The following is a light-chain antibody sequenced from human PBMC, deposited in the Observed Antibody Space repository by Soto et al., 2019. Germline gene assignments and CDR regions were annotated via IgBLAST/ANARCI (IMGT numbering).Light chain of an antibody. Sequence: DIQMTQSPSSLSASVGDRVTITCRASQNINSYLNWYQQKPGKAPKVLIYATSSLQSGVPSRFSGSGSGTDFTLTISSLQPEDFATYYCQQSYSTPKTFGQGTKVEIK. J-gene: IGKJ1*01. CDR1: QNINSY. CDR3: QQSYSTPKT. V-gene: IGKV1-39*01. CDR2: ATS.